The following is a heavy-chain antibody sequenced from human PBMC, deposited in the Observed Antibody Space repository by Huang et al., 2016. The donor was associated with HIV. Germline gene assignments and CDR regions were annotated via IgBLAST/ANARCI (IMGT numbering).Heavy chain of an antibody. Sequence: QVQLVQSGAEVKKPGASVKVSCKASRFTFTSYAMHWVGQAPGQMLEWMGWSNGGNGKKKYSQKFQGRVTITRDTSASTAYMELSSLRAEDTAVYYCAKGGYCSGDMCSYNWFDPWGQGTLVTVSS. CDR2: SNGGNGKK. CDR1: RFTFTSYA. V-gene: IGHV1-3*01. D-gene: IGHD2-15*01. CDR3: AKGGYCSGDMCSYNWFDP. J-gene: IGHJ5*02.